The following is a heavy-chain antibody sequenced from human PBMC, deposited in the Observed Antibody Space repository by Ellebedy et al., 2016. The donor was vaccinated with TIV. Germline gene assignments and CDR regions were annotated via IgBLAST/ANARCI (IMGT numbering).Heavy chain of an antibody. CDR1: GFTFSSYA. J-gene: IGHJ5*02. V-gene: IGHV3-23*01. CDR3: ARVRYCSSTSCYNLPRNNWFDP. Sequence: GESLKISCAASGFTFSSYAMSWVRQAPGKGLEWVSAISGGGTTTYYADSVKGRFTISRDNAKNSLYLQMNSLRAEDTAVYYCARVRYCSSTSCYNLPRNNWFDPWGQGTLVTVSS. CDR2: ISGGGTTT. D-gene: IGHD2-2*01.